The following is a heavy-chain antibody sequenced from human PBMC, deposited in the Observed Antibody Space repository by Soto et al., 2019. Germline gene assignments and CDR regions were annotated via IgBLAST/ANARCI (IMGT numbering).Heavy chain of an antibody. CDR3: ARQWGTDAFDI. V-gene: IGHV4-59*08. J-gene: IGHJ3*02. CDR1: GGCISSYY. D-gene: IGHD1-1*01. Sequence: SETLSLTCTVSGGCISSYYWSWIRQPPGKGLEWIGYIYYSGSTNYNPSLKSRVTISVDTSKNQFSLKLSSVTAADTAVYYCARQWGTDAFDIWGQGTMVTVS. CDR2: IYYSGST.